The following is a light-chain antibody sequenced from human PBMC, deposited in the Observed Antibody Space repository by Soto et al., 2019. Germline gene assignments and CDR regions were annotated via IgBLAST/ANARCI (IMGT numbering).Light chain of an antibody. V-gene: IGKV1-5*03. Sequence: DIQMTQSPSTLSASVGDRVTITCRASQSINIWLAWYQQKPGKAPKLLIYKASNLESGVPPRFSGSGSGTEFTLTISSLQPDDFATYYCQQYNTYWMFGQGTKVEIK. CDR3: QQYNTYWM. CDR2: KAS. J-gene: IGKJ1*01. CDR1: QSINIW.